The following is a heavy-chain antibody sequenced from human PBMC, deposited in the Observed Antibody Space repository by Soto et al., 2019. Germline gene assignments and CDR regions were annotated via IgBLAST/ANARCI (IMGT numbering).Heavy chain of an antibody. Sequence: ASVKVSCKASGYNFTSYDINWVRQATGQGLEWMGWMNPNSGNTGYAQKFQGRVTMTRNTSISTAYMELSSLRSEDTAVYYCARGRLVGYYYCYGMDVWGQGTTVTVSS. D-gene: IGHD3-9*01. CDR1: GYNFTSYD. CDR3: ARGRLVGYYYCYGMDV. CDR2: MNPNSGNT. J-gene: IGHJ6*02. V-gene: IGHV1-8*01.